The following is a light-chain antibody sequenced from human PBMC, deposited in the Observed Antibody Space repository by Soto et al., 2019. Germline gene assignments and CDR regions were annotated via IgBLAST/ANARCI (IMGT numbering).Light chain of an antibody. Sequence: QTVVTQEPSFSVSPGRTVTLTCALSSGSVSTSFHPSWYRQTPGQAPRTLIYSTNTRSSGVPDRCSGSILGNKAALTITGAEADDESDYCCVLYMGSGIWVFGGGTKLTVL. CDR2: STN. V-gene: IGLV8-61*01. CDR1: SGSVSTSFH. J-gene: IGLJ3*02. CDR3: VLYMGSGIWV.